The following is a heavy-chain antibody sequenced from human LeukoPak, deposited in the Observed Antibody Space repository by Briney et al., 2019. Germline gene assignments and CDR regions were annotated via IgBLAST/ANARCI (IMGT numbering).Heavy chain of an antibody. Sequence: ASVKVSCKASGYTFTAYYIHWVRQAPGQGLEWMGWINPDSGDTEYAQKFKGRVTMTGDTSISTAYMELIRLTSDDTAVYFCARDKGVKGKCDSHYWGQGTPVTVSP. CDR2: INPDSGDT. V-gene: IGHV1-2*02. CDR3: ARDKGVKGKCDSHY. D-gene: IGHD2-8*01. J-gene: IGHJ4*02. CDR1: GYTFTAYY.